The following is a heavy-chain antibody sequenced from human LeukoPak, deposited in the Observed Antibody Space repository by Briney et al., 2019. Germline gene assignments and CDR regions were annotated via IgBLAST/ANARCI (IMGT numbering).Heavy chain of an antibody. CDR3: ASIDYDSSGPSPGDY. V-gene: IGHV4-59*01. Sequence: SETLSLTCTVSGGSISSYYWSWIRQPPGKGLEWIGYIYYSGSTNYNPSLKSRVTISVDTSKNQFSLKLSSVTAADTAVYYCASIDYDSSGPSPGDYWGQGTLVTGSS. CDR2: IYYSGST. CDR1: GGSISSYY. J-gene: IGHJ4*02. D-gene: IGHD3-22*01.